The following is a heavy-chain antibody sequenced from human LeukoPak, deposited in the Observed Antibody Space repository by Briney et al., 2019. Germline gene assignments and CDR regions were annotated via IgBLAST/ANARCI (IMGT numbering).Heavy chain of an antibody. CDR3: ARAYDFWSGYPGTSSDDY. J-gene: IGHJ4*02. CDR2: IYPSGGT. Sequence: PSETLSLTCTVSGYSISSGYYWAWIRQPPGKGLEWIGSIYPSGGTYYNPSLNSRVTISVDTSKKQSSLKLSSVTAADTAVYYCARAYDFWSGYPGTSSDDYWGQGTLVTASS. CDR1: GYSISSGYY. D-gene: IGHD3-3*01. V-gene: IGHV4-38-2*02.